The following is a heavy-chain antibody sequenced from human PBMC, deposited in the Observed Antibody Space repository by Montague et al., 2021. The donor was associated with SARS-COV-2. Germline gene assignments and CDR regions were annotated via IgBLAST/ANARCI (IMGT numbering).Heavy chain of an antibody. J-gene: IGHJ5*02. CDR3: ARDSSSWYYWFDP. D-gene: IGHD6-13*01. Sequence: SETLSLTCTVSGGSISSSSYYWGWIRRPPGKGLEWIGSLYYTGSTYYNPSLKSRVTISVDTSKNQFSLKLSSVTAADTAVYYCARDSSSWYYWFDPWGQGTLVTVSS. CDR2: LYYTGST. V-gene: IGHV4-39*01. CDR1: GGSISSSSYY.